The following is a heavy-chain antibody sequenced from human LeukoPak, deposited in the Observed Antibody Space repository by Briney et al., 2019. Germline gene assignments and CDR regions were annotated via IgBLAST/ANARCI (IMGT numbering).Heavy chain of an antibody. V-gene: IGHV1-2*02. CDR2: INPNSGGT. D-gene: IGHD1-26*01. CDR3: ARSLVGATPFDY. Sequence: ASVKVSCKASGYTFTGYYMHWVRQAPGQGLEWLGWINPNSGGTNYAQKFQGRVTMTRDTSIRTAYMELSRLRSDDTAVYYCARSLVGATPFDYWGQGTLVTVSS. CDR1: GYTFTGYY. J-gene: IGHJ4*02.